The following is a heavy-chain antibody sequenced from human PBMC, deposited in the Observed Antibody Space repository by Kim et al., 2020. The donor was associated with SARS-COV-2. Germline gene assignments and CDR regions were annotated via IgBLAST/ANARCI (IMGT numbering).Heavy chain of an antibody. J-gene: IGHJ6*02. CDR1: GGTFSSYA. Sequence: SVKVSCKASGGTFSSYAISWVRQAPGQGLEWMGGIIPIFGTANYAQKFQGRVTITADESTSTAYMELSSLRSEDTAVYYCARDKYTSKGYYYYYGMDVWGQGTTVTVSS. V-gene: IGHV1-69*13. D-gene: IGHD1-1*01. CDR3: ARDKYTSKGYYYYYGMDV. CDR2: IIPIFGTA.